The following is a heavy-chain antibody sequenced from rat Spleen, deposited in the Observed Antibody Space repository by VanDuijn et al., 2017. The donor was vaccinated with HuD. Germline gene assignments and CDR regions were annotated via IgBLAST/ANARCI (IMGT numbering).Heavy chain of an antibody. V-gene: IGHV5-22*01. D-gene: IGHD5-1*01. CDR2: ITYEGTST. J-gene: IGHJ2*01. CDR3: ARHGLGAWFFDY. Sequence: EVQLVETGGGLVQPGGSLKLSCAASGFTFSNYDMAWVRQAPKKGLEWVASITYEGTSTYYGNSVKGRFTISRDNTKSTLYLQMNSLRSEDTASYYCARHGLGAWFFDYWGQGVMVTVSS. CDR1: GFTFSNYD.